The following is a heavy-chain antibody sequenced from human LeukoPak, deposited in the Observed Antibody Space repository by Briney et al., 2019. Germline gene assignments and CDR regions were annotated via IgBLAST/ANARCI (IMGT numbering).Heavy chain of an antibody. CDR1: GGSISSYY. J-gene: IGHJ4*02. CDR3: ARQSSGRSYGSGSSPLYYFDY. D-gene: IGHD3-10*01. Sequence: SETLSLTCTVSGGSISSYYWSWIRQPPGKGLEWIGHIYYSGSTNYNPSLKSRVPISVDTSKSQFSLKVSSVTAADTAVYSCARQSSGRSYGSGSSPLYYFDYWGQGTLVTVSS. CDR2: IYYSGST. V-gene: IGHV4-59*08.